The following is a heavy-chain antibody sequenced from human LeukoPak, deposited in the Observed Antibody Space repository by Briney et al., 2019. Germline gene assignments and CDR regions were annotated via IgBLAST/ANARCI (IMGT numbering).Heavy chain of an antibody. CDR2: INGGGAIT. V-gene: IGHV3-23*01. CDR3: AKDLTTEYFFDY. Sequence: GGSLRLSCAASRFTFSNYAMTWVRQAPGKGLEWVSNINGGGAITYYADSVKGRFTISRDNSENTLYLQMNSLRAEDTAVYFCAKDLTTEYFFDYWGQGALVTVSS. J-gene: IGHJ4*02. CDR1: RFTFSNYA. D-gene: IGHD4-17*01.